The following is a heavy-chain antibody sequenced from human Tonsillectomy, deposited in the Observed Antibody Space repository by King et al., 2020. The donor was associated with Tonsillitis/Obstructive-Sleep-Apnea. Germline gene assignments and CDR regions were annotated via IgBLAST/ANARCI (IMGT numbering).Heavy chain of an antibody. CDR2: INTNTGNP. CDR3: ASLIPDVVPAATYSYNWFDP. Sequence: VQLVESGSELKKPGASVKVSCKASGYTFTSYAMNWVRQAPGQGLEWMGWINTNTGNPTYAQGFTGRFVFSLDTSVGTAYLQISSLKAEDTAVYYCASLIPDVVPAATYSYNWFDPWGQGTLVTVSS. J-gene: IGHJ5*02. CDR1: GYTFTSYA. V-gene: IGHV7-4-1*02. D-gene: IGHD2-2*01.